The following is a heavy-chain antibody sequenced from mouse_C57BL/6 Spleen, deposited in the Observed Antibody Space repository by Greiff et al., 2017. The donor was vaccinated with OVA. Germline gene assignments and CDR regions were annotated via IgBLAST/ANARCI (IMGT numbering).Heavy chain of an antibody. J-gene: IGHJ1*03. CDR2: ISDGGSYT. D-gene: IGHD1-1*01. Sequence: EVMLVESGGGLVKPGGSLKLSCAASGFTFSSYAMSWVRQTPEKRLEWVATISDGGSYTYYTDNVKGRFTISRDNAKNNLYLQMSHLKSEDTAMYYCARGGYGSRDWYFDVWGTGTTVTVSS. CDR3: ARGGYGSRDWYFDV. CDR1: GFTFSSYA. V-gene: IGHV5-4*03.